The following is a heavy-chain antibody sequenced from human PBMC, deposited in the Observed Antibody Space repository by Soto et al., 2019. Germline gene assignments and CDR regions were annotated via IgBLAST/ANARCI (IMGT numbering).Heavy chain of an antibody. CDR3: AGGVAPVTPGWFDP. Sequence: SETLSLTCAVSGYSISSGYYWDCIRQTPGKGLEWIASIYHSGSTYYNPSLKSRVTLSLDTCKNQFSLNLTSVTAAVPAPHYRAGGVAPVTPGWFDPWGQGIRGTVS. V-gene: IGHV4-38-2*01. CDR1: GYSISSGYY. J-gene: IGHJ5*02. D-gene: IGHD4-17*01. CDR2: IYHSGST.